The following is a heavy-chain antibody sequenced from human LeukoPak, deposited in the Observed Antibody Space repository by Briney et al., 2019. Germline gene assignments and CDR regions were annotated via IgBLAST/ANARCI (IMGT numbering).Heavy chain of an antibody. V-gene: IGHV3-23*01. CDR3: AKVSAKKIVVVPAAMYNFDY. J-gene: IGHJ4*02. CDR1: GFTFRIYG. Sequence: GGSLRLSCAASGFTFRIYGMNWVRQAPGKGLEWVSAISGSGGSTYYADSVKGRFTISRDNSKNTLYLQMNSLRAEDTAVYYCAKVSAKKIVVVPAAMYNFDYWGQGTLVTVSS. CDR2: ISGSGGST. D-gene: IGHD2-2*01.